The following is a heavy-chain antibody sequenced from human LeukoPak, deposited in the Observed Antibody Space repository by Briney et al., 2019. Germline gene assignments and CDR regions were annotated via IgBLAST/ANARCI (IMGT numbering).Heavy chain of an antibody. V-gene: IGHV3-74*01. CDR1: GFTFSNYW. J-gene: IGHJ4*02. D-gene: IGHD3-10*01. CDR2: INSDGSST. CDR3: TRKGVFGDYSAY. Sequence: PGGSLRLSCAASGFTFSNYWMHWVRQAPGKGLVWVSHINSDGSSTAYADSVKGRFTISRDNAKNTLYLQMNSLRAEDTAVYYCTRKGVFGDYSAYWGQGTLVTVSS.